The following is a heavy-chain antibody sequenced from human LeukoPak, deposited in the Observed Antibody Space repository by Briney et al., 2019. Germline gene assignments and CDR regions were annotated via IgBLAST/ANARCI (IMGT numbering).Heavy chain of an antibody. V-gene: IGHV4-30-2*01. D-gene: IGHD4-17*01. CDR1: GGSISSGGYS. Sequence: PSETLSLTCAVSGGSISSGGYSWSWIRQPPGKGLEWIGYIYHSGSTYYNPSLKSRVTISVDRSKNQFSLKLSSVTAAGTAVYYCARAPTVTTGYYYYGMDVWGQGTTVTVSS. CDR3: ARAPTVTTGYYYYGMDV. CDR2: IYHSGST. J-gene: IGHJ6*02.